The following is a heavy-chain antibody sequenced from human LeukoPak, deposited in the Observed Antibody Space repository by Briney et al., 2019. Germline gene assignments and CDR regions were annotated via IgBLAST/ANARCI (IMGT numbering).Heavy chain of an antibody. Sequence: PGRSLRLSCTGLGFTFGDFAVSWVRQTAGKRLEWVAFIRTKGYGETTEYAASVKGRFTISRDDSKSIAYLQMNSLKTEDTGVYYCTRDYSRGYYIGWFDPWGHGTQVIVSS. J-gene: IGHJ5*02. CDR1: GFTFGDFA. CDR2: IRTKGYGETT. D-gene: IGHD3-22*01. V-gene: IGHV3-49*04. CDR3: TRDYSRGYYIGWFDP.